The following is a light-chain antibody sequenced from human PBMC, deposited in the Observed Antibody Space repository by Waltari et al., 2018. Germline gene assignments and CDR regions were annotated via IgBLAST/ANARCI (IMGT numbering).Light chain of an antibody. CDR2: ETS. Sequence: EIVLTQSPGTLSLSTGERATLSCRASQTLSSTYLAWYQQKPGTAPRHLIYETSTRATGIPDRFSGSGSGTDFTLTISRLEPEDLAVYYCHQYGNSAPFTFGPGTKVDIK. CDR3: HQYGNSAPFT. V-gene: IGKV3-20*01. CDR1: QTLSSTY. J-gene: IGKJ3*01.